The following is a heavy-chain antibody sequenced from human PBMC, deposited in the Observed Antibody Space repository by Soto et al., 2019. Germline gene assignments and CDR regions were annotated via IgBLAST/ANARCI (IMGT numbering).Heavy chain of an antibody. J-gene: IGHJ4*02. CDR3: VGWGSGSH. Sequence: EVQLVESGGDLVQPGGSLRLSCAASGFTFDTFWMSWIRQVPEKGLEWVAHISEDGRATYYLDSVKGRFTISRDNSENSLNLQMNKLRAEATAVYYCVGWGSGSHWGQGALVSVSS. CDR1: GFTFDTFW. V-gene: IGHV3-7*01. CDR2: ISEDGRAT. D-gene: IGHD1-1*01.